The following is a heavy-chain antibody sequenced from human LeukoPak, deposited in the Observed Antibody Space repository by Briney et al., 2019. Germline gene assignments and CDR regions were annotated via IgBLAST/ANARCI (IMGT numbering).Heavy chain of an antibody. V-gene: IGHV3-7*01. J-gene: IGHJ6*03. Sequence: GGSLRLSCAASGFTFSSYWMIWVRQAPGKGLEWVANIKGDGSEKYYVDSVKGRFTISRDNAKNSLFLQMNSLRAEDTAVYYCASYYYYYMDVWGKGTTVTVSS. CDR1: GFTFSSYW. CDR3: ASYYYYYMDV. CDR2: IKGDGSEK.